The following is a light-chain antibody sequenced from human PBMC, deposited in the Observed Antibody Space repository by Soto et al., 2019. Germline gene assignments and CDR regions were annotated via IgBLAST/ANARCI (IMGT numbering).Light chain of an antibody. Sequence: SVLPQAAYVSGSPGQSTTISSTGTSSDVGSYNLVSWYQQHPGKAPKVMIYEVSKRPSGVSNRFSGSKSGNTASLTISGLQAEDEADYYCCSYAGSSTWYVFGTGTKVTV. CDR3: CSYAGSSTWYV. J-gene: IGLJ1*01. CDR2: EVS. V-gene: IGLV2-23*02. CDR1: SSDVGSYNL.